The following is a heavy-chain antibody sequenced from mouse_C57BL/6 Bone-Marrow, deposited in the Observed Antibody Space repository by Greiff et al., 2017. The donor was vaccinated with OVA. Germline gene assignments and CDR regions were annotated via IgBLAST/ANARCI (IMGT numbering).Heavy chain of an antibody. CDR1: GFSLSTFGMG. CDR3: ALGRDDYDVCLFAY. J-gene: IGHJ3*01. Sequence: QVTLKECGPGILQPSQTLSLTCSFSGFSLSTFGMGVGWIRQPSGKGLEWLAHIWWDDDKYYNPALKSRLTISKDTSKNQVFLKIANVDTADTATYYCALGRDDYDVCLFAYWGQGTLVTVSA. V-gene: IGHV8-8*01. D-gene: IGHD2-4*01. CDR2: IWWDDDK.